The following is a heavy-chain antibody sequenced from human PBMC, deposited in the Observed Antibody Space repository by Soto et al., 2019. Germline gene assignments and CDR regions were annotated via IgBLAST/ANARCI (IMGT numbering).Heavy chain of an antibody. CDR3: ARSGGFYYFDY. D-gene: IGHD3-10*01. CDR1: GGSVISGTYY. Sequence: SETLSLTCTVSGGSVISGTYYFSWIRQPPGKGLEWIGYIYYSGNTNYNASLKSRVTISLDTSRNQFSLKLRSVTAADTAVYYCARSGGFYYFDYWGQGTLVTVSS. CDR2: IYYSGNT. J-gene: IGHJ4*02. V-gene: IGHV4-61*01.